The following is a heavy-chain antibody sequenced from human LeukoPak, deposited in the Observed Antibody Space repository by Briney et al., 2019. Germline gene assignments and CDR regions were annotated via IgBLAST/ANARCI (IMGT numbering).Heavy chain of an antibody. D-gene: IGHD2-2*01. CDR3: ARVPAAAYYFDY. Sequence: GESLKISCAASGFTFSSYSMNWVRQAPGKGLEWVSSISSSSSYIYYADSVKGRFTISRDNAKNSLYLQMNSLRAEDTAVYYCARVPAAAYYFDYWGQGTLVTVSS. V-gene: IGHV3-21*01. J-gene: IGHJ4*02. CDR1: GFTFSSYS. CDR2: ISSSSSYI.